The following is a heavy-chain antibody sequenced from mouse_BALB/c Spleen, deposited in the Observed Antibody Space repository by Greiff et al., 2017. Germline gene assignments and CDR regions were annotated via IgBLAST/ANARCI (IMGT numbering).Heavy chain of an antibody. CDR1: GYAFTSYN. CDR2: IDPYNGGT. D-gene: IGHD2-2*01. Sequence: EVHLVESGPELVKPGASVKVSCKASGYAFTSYNMYWVKQSHGKSLEWIGYIDPYNGGTSYNQKFKGKATLTVDKSSSTAYMHLNSLTSEDSAVYYCARRGNYGYGYFDYWGQGTTLTVSS. CDR3: ARRGNYGYGYFDY. V-gene: IGHV1S135*01. J-gene: IGHJ2*01.